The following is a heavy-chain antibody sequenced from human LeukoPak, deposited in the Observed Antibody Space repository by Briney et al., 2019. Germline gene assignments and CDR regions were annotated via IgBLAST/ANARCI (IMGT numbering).Heavy chain of an antibody. CDR2: ISGGDGGT. V-gene: IGHV3-23*01. D-gene: IGHD3-10*01. J-gene: IGHJ4*02. CDR3: AKRGVVIRVILGGFYKEAYYFDS. CDR1: GITLSNYG. Sequence: PGGSLRLSCAVYGITLSNYGMSWVRQPPGKGLERVAGISGGDGGTTYADSVKGRFTISRDHNKHTLCLQMNSLRADDTALYFCAKRGVVIRVILGGFYKEAYYFDSWGQGALVTVSS.